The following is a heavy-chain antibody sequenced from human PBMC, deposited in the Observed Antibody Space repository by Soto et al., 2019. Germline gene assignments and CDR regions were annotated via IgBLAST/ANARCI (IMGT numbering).Heavy chain of an antibody. Sequence: LSLTCTVSGGSVSSGSYYWSWIRQPPGKGLEWIGYIYYSGSTNYNPSLKSRVTISVDTSKNQFSLKLSSVTAADTAVYYCARDPLTGDDAFDIWGQATMVTV. J-gene: IGHJ3*02. V-gene: IGHV4-61*01. CDR3: ARDPLTGDDAFDI. CDR1: GGSVSSGSYY. D-gene: IGHD7-27*01. CDR2: IYYSGST.